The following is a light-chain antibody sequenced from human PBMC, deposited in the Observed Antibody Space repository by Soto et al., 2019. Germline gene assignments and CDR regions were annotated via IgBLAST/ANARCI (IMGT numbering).Light chain of an antibody. CDR2: DDN. Sequence: QSLLTQPPSVSAAPGQKVTISCSGSSSNIAGNSVSWYQQLPGTAPKLLIYDDNKRPSGIPDRFSGSKSGTSATLGITGFQTGDEADYYCGSWDSSLSAYVFGTGTKVTVL. J-gene: IGLJ1*01. CDR3: GSWDSSLSAYV. V-gene: IGLV1-51*01. CDR1: SSNIAGNS.